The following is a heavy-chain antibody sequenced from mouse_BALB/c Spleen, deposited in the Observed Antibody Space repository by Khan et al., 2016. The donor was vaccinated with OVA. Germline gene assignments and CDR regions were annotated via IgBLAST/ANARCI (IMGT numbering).Heavy chain of an antibody. D-gene: IGHD1-1*02. CDR1: GFDFSRYW. V-gene: IGHV4-1*02. Sequence: EVKLLESGGGLVQPGGSLKLSCAASGFDFSRYWMNWVRQAPGKGLEWIGEINPDSSTIKYTPSLKDKFIISRDNAKNTLYLKMSKVRSEDTALYYCVRARSIYYGNYLDYWGQGTTLTVSS. CDR3: VRARSIYYGNYLDY. J-gene: IGHJ2*01. CDR2: INPDSSTI.